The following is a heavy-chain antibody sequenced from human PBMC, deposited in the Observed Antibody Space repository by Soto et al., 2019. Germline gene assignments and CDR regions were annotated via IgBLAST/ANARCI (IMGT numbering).Heavy chain of an antibody. CDR1: GYTFTSYY. V-gene: IGHV1-46*01. CDR2: INPSGGST. Sequence: GASVKVSGKASGYTFTSYYMHWVRQAPGQGLEWMGIINPSGGSTSYAQKFQGRVTMTRDTSTSTVYMELSSLRSEDTAVYYCARDINPVYYDSSGYYYNWFDPWGQGTLVTVS. J-gene: IGHJ5*02. CDR3: ARDINPVYYDSSGYYYNWFDP. D-gene: IGHD3-22*01.